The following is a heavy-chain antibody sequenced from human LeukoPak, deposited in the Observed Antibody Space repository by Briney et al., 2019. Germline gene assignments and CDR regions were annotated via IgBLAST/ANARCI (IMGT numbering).Heavy chain of an antibody. J-gene: IGHJ3*02. Sequence: GESLKISCKGSGYSFTSYWIGWVRQMPGKGLEWMGIIYPGDSDTRYSPSFQGQVTISADKSISTAYLQWSSLKASDTAMYYCARRGYDYVWGSYVPGAFDIWGQGTMVTVSS. D-gene: IGHD3-16*01. CDR3: ARRGYDYVWGSYVPGAFDI. CDR2: IYPGDSDT. V-gene: IGHV5-51*01. CDR1: GYSFTSYW.